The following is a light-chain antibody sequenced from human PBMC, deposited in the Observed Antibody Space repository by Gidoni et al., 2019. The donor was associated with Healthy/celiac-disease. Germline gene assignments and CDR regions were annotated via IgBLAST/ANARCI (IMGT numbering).Light chain of an antibody. J-gene: IGKJ4*01. Sequence: EIVLTQSPGTLSLSPGERATLSCRASQSVSSSYLAWYQQKPGQAPRLLIYGASSRATGIPDRFSGSGSVTDFTLTISILEPEDFAVYYCQQYGSSPLLTFGGGTKVEIK. CDR3: QQYGSSPLLT. CDR2: GAS. V-gene: IGKV3-20*01. CDR1: QSVSSSY.